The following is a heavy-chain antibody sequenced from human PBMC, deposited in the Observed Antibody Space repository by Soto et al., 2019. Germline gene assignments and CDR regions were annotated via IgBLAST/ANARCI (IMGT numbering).Heavy chain of an antibody. D-gene: IGHD6-19*01. J-gene: IGHJ4*02. CDR3: ARAWGFSSGWYGSFSY. CDR2: TYYRSKWYN. V-gene: IGHV6-1*01. Sequence: LTCAISGDSVSSNRAAWNWIRQSPSRGLEWLGRTYYRSKWYNDYAVSVKSRITINPDTSKNQFSLQLNSVTPEDTAVYYCARAWGFSSGWYGSFSYWGQGTLVTVSS. CDR1: GDSVSSNRAA.